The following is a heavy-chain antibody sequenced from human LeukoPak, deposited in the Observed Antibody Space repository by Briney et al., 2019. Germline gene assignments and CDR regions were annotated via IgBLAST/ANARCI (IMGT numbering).Heavy chain of an antibody. D-gene: IGHD1-7*01. J-gene: IGHJ5*02. V-gene: IGHV1-69*13. CDR3: ARGGERITGTLSGRFDP. CDR1: GGTFSSYA. CDR2: IIPIFGTA. Sequence: GASVKVSCKASGGTFSSYAISWVRQAPGQGLEWMGGIIPIFGTANYAQKSQGRVTITADESTSTAYMELSSLRSEDTAVYYCARGGERITGTLSGRFDPWGQGTLVTVSS.